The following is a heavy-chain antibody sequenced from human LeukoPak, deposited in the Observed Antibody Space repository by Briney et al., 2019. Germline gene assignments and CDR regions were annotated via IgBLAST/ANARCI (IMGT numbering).Heavy chain of an antibody. V-gene: IGHV3-74*01. CDR1: GFTFSSYW. J-gene: IGHJ4*02. D-gene: IGHD2-2*01. CDR2: INGDGSST. CDR3: ARDLVVTSAY. Sequence: GGSLRLSCAASGFTFSSYWMHWVRQAPGKGLVWVSRINGDGSSTTYADSVKGRFTISRDNAKNTLYLQMNGLRAEDTAVYFCARDLVVTSAYWGQGTLVTVSS.